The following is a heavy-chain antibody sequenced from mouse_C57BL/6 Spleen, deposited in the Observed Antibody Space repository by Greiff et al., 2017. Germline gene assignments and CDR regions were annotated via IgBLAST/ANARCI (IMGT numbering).Heavy chain of an antibody. D-gene: IGHD1-1*01. CDR1: GFTFTDYY. Sequence: EVKLVESGGGLVQPGGSLSLSCAASGFTFTDYYMSWVRQPPGTALEWLGFIRNKANGYTTEYSASVKGRFTISGNNSQSILYLQMNALRAEDSATYYCARYKGHYYGSSYWWYFDVWGTGTTVTVSS. J-gene: IGHJ1*03. V-gene: IGHV7-3*01. CDR2: IRNKANGYTT. CDR3: ARYKGHYYGSSYWWYFDV.